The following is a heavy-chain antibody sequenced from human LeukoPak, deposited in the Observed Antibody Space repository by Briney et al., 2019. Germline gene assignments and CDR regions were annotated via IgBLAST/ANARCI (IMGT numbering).Heavy chain of an antibody. CDR1: GFTFSSYG. CDR3: ARGARGYSYGYLGY. CDR2: IWYDGSNK. J-gene: IGHJ4*02. D-gene: IGHD5-18*01. V-gene: IGHV3-33*01. Sequence: GGSLRLSCAASGFTFSSYGMHWVRQAPGKGLEWVAVIWYDGSNKYYADSVKGRFTISRDNSKNTLYLQMNSLRAEDTAVYYCARGARGYSYGYLGYWGQGTLVTVSS.